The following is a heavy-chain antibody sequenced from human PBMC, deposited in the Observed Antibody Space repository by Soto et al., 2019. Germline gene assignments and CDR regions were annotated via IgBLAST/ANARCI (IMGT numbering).Heavy chain of an antibody. CDR3: ARGAPPDY. CDR2: TSYDGSNE. CDR1: GFTFSNYA. V-gene: IGHV3-30-3*01. J-gene: IGHJ4*02. Sequence: ESGGGVVQPGRSLRLSCAASGFTFSNYAMYWVRQAPGKGLEWVAVTSYDGSNEYYADSVKGRFTIFRDNSKNTLYLQMNSLRAEDTAVYYCARGAPPDYWGQGTLVTVSS.